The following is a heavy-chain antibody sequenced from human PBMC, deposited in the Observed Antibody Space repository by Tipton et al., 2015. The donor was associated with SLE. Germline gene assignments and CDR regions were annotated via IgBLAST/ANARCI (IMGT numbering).Heavy chain of an antibody. CDR1: GGSIRSYQW. Sequence: GLVKPSGTLSLTCDVSGGSIRSYQWWSWVRQSPGKGLEWIGQIHHSGYANYNPSLKSRVTISVDTSKNQFSLKLSSVTAADTAVYYCARYIVVVRYFDYWGQGTLVTVSS. V-gene: IGHV4-4*02. CDR3: ARYIVVVRYFDY. CDR2: IHHSGYA. J-gene: IGHJ4*02. D-gene: IGHD2-21*01.